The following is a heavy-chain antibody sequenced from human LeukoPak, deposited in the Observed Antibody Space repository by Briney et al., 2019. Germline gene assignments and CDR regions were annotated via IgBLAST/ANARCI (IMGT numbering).Heavy chain of an antibody. CDR3: ARGRLGWYVDAFDI. J-gene: IGHJ3*02. D-gene: IGHD6-19*01. V-gene: IGHV4-59*01. Sequence: SETLSLTCTVSGGSISSYYWSWIRQPPGEGLEWIGYIYYSGSTNYNPSLKSRVTISVDTSKNQFSLKLSSVTAADTAVYYCARGRLGWYVDAFDIWGQGTMVTVSS. CDR2: IYYSGST. CDR1: GGSISSYY.